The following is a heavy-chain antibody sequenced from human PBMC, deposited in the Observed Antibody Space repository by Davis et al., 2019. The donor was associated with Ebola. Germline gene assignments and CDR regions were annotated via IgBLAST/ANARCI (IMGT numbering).Heavy chain of an antibody. CDR1: GDSISSSFHF. D-gene: IGHD1/OR15-1a*01. CDR2: IYYPRSI. J-gene: IGHJ6*04. CDR3: ARHKSTEQPGAKAYYFYGLDV. V-gene: IGHV4-39*01. Sequence: MPSETLSLTCSVSGDSISSSFHFWGWIRQPPGRGLEWIGSIYYPRSIYFNPSLQSRVSISTDGSKNQISLKLSSVSAADTAVYFCARHKSTEQPGAKAYYFYGLDVWGTGTTVTVSS.